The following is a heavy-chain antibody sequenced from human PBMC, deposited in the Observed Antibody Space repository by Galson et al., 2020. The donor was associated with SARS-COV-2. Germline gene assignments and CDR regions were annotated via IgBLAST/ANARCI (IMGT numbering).Heavy chain of an antibody. D-gene: IGHD3-3*01. V-gene: IGHV4-30-4*01. CDR2: IYYSGST. CDR1: GGSISSGDYY. J-gene: IGHJ3*02. Sequence: SQTLSLTCTVSGGSISSGDYYWSWIRQPPGKGLEWIGYIYYSGSTYYNPSLKSRVTISVDTSKNQFSLKLSSVTAADTAVYYCARDYDFGLGFREAFDIWGQGTMVTVSS. CDR3: ARDYDFGLGFREAFDI.